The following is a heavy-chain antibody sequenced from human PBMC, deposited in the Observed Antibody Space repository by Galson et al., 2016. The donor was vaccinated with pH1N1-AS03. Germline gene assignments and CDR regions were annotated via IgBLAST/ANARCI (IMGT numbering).Heavy chain of an antibody. CDR3: AKMYSKWSYGLEHLDS. CDR2: TSRDGSVR. Sequence: SLSLSCAASRFTFSDYGMNWVRQAPGKGLEWVAATSRDGSVRHFADHARGQFTVPIDNSKNTLHLEMNSQRHEDTAVYYCAKMYSKWSYGLEHLDSWGQGTLVTVSS. V-gene: IGHV3-30*18. CDR1: RFTFSDYG. J-gene: IGHJ4*02. D-gene: IGHD5-18*01.